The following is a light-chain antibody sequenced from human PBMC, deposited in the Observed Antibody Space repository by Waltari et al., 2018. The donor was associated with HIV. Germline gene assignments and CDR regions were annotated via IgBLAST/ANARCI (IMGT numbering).Light chain of an antibody. CDR2: DVS. J-gene: IGLJ3*02. Sequence: QSPLTQPASVSGNPGQSVTITCTGTNMDVGNYNLVSGYQQHPGKAPKLLIYDVSKRPSGVSSRFSGSKSGYWASLTISGLLAEDESYYFCLTYVSDSGTWKFGGGTYLTV. CDR3: LTYVSDSGTWK. V-gene: IGLV2-23*02. CDR1: NMDVGNYNL.